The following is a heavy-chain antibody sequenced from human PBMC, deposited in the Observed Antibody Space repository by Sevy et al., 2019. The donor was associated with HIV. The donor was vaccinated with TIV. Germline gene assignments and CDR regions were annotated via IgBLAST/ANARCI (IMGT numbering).Heavy chain of an antibody. CDR3: ARHDYGDYGGVDC. J-gene: IGHJ4*02. CDR1: GGSISSSSYY. Sequence: SETLSLTCNVSGGSISSSSYYWGWIRQPPGKGLEGIGSIYYSGSTYYNPSLKSRVTISVDTSKNQFSLKLSSVTATDTAVYYCARHDYGDYGGVDCWGPGTLVTVSS. V-gene: IGHV4-39*01. D-gene: IGHD4-17*01. CDR2: IYYSGST.